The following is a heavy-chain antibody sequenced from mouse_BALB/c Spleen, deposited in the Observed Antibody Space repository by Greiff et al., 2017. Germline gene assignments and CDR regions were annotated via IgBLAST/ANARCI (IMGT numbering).Heavy chain of an antibody. D-gene: IGHD1-2*01. Sequence: QVQLQQPGAELVRPGASVKLSCKASGYTFTSYWINWVKQRPRQGLEWIGNIYPSDSYTNYNQKFKDKATLTVDKSSSTAYMQLSSPTSEDSAVYYCTRNGYGGNYAMDYWGQGTSVTVSS. CDR3: TRNGYGGNYAMDY. J-gene: IGHJ4*01. V-gene: IGHV1-69*02. CDR2: IYPSDSYT. CDR1: GYTFTSYW.